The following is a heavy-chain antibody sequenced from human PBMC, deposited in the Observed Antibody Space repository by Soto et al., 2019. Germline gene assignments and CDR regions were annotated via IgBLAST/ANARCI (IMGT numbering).Heavy chain of an antibody. V-gene: IGHV4-59*01. CDR1: GGSISCYY. Sequence: PSETLSLTCTVSGGSISCYYWSWIRQPPGKGLEWIGDIYYSGSTNYNPSLKSRVTISVDTSKNQFSLKLSSVTAADTAVYYCGGEKRCGSCYGSGSSWFDPWGQGTLVTVSS. D-gene: IGHD3-10*01. J-gene: IGHJ5*02. CDR3: GGEKRCGSCYGSGSSWFDP. CDR2: IYYSGST.